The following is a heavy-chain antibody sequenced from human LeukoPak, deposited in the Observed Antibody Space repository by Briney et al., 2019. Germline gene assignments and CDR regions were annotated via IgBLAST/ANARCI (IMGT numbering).Heavy chain of an antibody. CDR1: GGTFSSYA. V-gene: IGHV1-69*13. CDR2: IIPIFGTA. D-gene: IGHD3-22*01. CDR3: ARGADYYDSSGYYENYYYGMDV. Sequence: SVKVSCKASGGTFSSYAISWVRQAPGQGLEWMGGIIPIFGTANYAQKFQGRVTITADESTSTAYMELSSLRSEDTAVYYCARGADYYDSSGYYENYYYGMDVWGQGTTVTVSS. J-gene: IGHJ6*02.